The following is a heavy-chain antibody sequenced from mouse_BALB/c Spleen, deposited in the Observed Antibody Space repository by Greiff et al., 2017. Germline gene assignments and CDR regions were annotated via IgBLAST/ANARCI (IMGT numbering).Heavy chain of an antibody. V-gene: IGHV2-2*02. J-gene: IGHJ4*01. CDR3: ARNRGTTVVDSMDY. D-gene: IGHD1-1*01. CDR1: GFSLTSYG. Sequence: VQLVESGPGLVQPSQSLSITCTVSGFSLTSYGVHWVRQSPGKGLEWLGVIWSGGSTDYNAAFISRLSISKDNSKSQVFFKMNSLQANDTAIYYCARNRGTTVVDSMDYWGQGTSVTVSS. CDR2: IWSGGST.